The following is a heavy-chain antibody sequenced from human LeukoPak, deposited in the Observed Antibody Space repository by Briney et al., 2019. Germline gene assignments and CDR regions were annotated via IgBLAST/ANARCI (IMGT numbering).Heavy chain of an antibody. CDR3: AREDYDSSGYLDY. CDR1: GFTFSSYA. J-gene: IGHJ4*02. V-gene: IGHV3-30*01. D-gene: IGHD3-22*01. Sequence: GGSLRLSCAASGFTFSSYAMHWVRQAPGKGLEGVAVISYDGSNKYYADSVKGRFTISRDNSKNTLYLQMNSLRAEDTAVYYCAREDYDSSGYLDYWGQGTLVTVSS. CDR2: ISYDGSNK.